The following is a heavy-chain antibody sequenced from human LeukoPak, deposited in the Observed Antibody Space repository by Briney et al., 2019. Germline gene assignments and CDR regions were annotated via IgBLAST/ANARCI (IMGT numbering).Heavy chain of an antibody. J-gene: IGHJ4*02. D-gene: IGHD3-22*01. CDR3: AKDLVRYDDVGTPDY. CDR2: ISGSGGST. V-gene: IGHV3-23*01. Sequence: GGSLRLSCAASGFTFDDYAMHWVRQAPGKGLEWVSLISGSGGSTYYADSVKGRFTISRDNSKNTLYLQMNSLRAEDTAVYYCAKDLVRYDDVGTPDYWGQGTLVTVSS. CDR1: GFTFDDYA.